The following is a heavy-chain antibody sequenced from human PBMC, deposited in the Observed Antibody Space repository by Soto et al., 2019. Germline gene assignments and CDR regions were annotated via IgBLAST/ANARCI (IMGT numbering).Heavy chain of an antibody. Sequence: PGGSLRLSCAASGFTFSSYAMHWVRQAPGKGLEWVAVISYDGSNKYYADSVKGRFTISRDNAKNSLYLQMNSLRAEDTAVYYCARASDLDYWGQGTLVTVSS. V-gene: IGHV3-30-3*01. CDR2: ISYDGSNK. J-gene: IGHJ4*02. CDR3: ARASDLDY. CDR1: GFTFSSYA.